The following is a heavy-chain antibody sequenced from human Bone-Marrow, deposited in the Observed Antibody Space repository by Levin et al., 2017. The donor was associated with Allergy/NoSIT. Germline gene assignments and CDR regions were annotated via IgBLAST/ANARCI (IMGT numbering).Heavy chain of an antibody. CDR3: ARERSITIFGVVPTKTFDY. CDR2: INPNSGDT. Sequence: GESLKISCKASGYTFTGYYLHWVRQAPGQGLEWMGWINPNSGDTNSAQKFQGRVTMTRDTSITTAYMEVSRLTCDDTAVYYCARERSITIFGVVPTKTFDYWGQGTLVTVSS. D-gene: IGHD3-3*01. CDR1: GYTFTGYY. V-gene: IGHV1-2*02. J-gene: IGHJ4*02.